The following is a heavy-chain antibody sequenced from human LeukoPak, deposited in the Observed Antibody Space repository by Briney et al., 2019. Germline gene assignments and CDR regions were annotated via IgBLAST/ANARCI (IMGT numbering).Heavy chain of an antibody. CDR2: MYHSGST. Sequence: ASETLSLTCTVSVRSISSSSYYWGWIRQPPGKGLEWIGSMYHSGSTYYNPSLKSRVTTSVDTSKNQFSLELSSVTAADTAVYYCARLTHSYYSDTSGYYPYYYMDVWGKGTTVTVSS. CDR1: VRSISSSSYY. V-gene: IGHV4-39*01. J-gene: IGHJ6*03. CDR3: ARLTHSYYSDTSGYYPYYYMDV. D-gene: IGHD3-22*01.